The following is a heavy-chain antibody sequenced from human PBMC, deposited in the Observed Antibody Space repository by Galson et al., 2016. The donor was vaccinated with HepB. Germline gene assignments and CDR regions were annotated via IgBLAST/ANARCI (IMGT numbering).Heavy chain of an antibody. CDR3: ARDVQFHFDY. CDR2: ISANSGNT. J-gene: IGHJ4*02. V-gene: IGHV1-18*04. D-gene: IGHD4-11*01. Sequence: SVKVSCKASGYRFFTYGISWVRQAPGQGLEWLGWISANSGNTIYAQKFQDRVTMTRDTSASTVYMDLRSLRSDDTAVYYCARDVQFHFDYWGQGTLVTVSS. CDR1: GYRFFTYG.